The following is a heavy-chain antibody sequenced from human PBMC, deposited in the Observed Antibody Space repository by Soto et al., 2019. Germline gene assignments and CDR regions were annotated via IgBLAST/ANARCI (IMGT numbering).Heavy chain of an antibody. Sequence: GGSLRLSCAASGFTFSIYSMSWVRQAPGKGLEWVSYIRRGSRHIYYADTVKGRFTITRDKAKNSLYLQMNSLRAGDTAVYYCATRYCSGGSCYSAALGYWGQGTLVTVSS. CDR3: ATRYCSGGSCYSAALGY. V-gene: IGHV3-21*05. J-gene: IGHJ4*02. CDR1: GFTFSIYS. D-gene: IGHD2-15*01. CDR2: IRRGSRHI.